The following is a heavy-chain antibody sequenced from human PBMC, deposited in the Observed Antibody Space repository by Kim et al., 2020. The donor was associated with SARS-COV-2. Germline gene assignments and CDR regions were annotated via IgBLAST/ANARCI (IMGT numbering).Heavy chain of an antibody. CDR2: SGST. Sequence: SGSTDYNPSLERRVTRSVDTSKNQFSLKLTSVTAANTAVYYCTRDLLGDFWGQGTLVTV. D-gene: IGHD2-15*01. CDR3: TRDLLGDF. J-gene: IGHJ4*02. V-gene: IGHV4-59*12.